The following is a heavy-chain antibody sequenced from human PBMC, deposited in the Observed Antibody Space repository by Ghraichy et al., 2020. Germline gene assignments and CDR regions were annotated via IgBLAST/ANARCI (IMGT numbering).Heavy chain of an antibody. D-gene: IGHD6-13*01. J-gene: IGHJ5*01. Sequence: GGSLRLSCAASGFTVSSNYMTWVRQAPGKGLEWVSVIYSGGSTYYADSVKGRFTISRDKSKNTLYLHMNSLRAEDTAVYFCARDSSATGVGIYSGGKETLLIFSS. CDR2: IYSGGST. CDR3: ARDSSATGVGIYS. CDR1: GFTVSSNY. V-gene: IGHV3-66*01.